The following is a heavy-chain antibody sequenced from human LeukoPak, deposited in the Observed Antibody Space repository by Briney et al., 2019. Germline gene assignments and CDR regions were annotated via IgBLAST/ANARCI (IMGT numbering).Heavy chain of an antibody. V-gene: IGHV3-21*01. CDR1: GFTFSSYS. D-gene: IGHD6-6*01. Sequence: GGSLRLSCAASGFTFSSYSMNWVRQAPGKGLEWVSSISSSSSYIYYADSVKGRFTISRDNAKNSLYLQMNSLRAEDTAVYYCARLTRGVAAPINWFDPWGQGTLVTVSS. CDR2: ISSSSSYI. J-gene: IGHJ5*02. CDR3: ARLTRGVAAPINWFDP.